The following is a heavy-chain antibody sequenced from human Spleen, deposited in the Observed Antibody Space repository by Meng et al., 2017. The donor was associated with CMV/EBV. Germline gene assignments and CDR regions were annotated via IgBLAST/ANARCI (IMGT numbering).Heavy chain of an antibody. CDR1: GGTFSNYV. Sequence: SVKVSCKASGGTFSNYVLNWVRQAHVHGLEWMGGSVPVLGTPNYAQKFQGRLSITTDKSTSTVYMELSSLRFEDKAIYYCARGDYDSGSYRDYWGQGTLVTVSS. V-gene: IGHV1-69*10. D-gene: IGHD3-10*01. J-gene: IGHJ4*02. CDR3: ARGDYDSGSYRDY. CDR2: SVPVLGTP.